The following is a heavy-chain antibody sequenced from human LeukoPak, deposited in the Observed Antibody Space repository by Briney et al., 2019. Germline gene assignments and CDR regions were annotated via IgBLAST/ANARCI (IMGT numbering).Heavy chain of an antibody. CDR1: GFSFSDYW. J-gene: IGHJ4*02. Sequence: GGSLRLSCTASGFSFSDYWMNWVRQAPGKRPEWVANIKQDGKEEKYVDSVQGRFTISRDNARNSLSLQMNSLRAEDTAVYYCAKVLGYCSSTSCWQDYWGQGTLVTVSS. D-gene: IGHD2-2*01. V-gene: IGHV3-7*03. CDR2: IKQDGKEE. CDR3: AKVLGYCSSTSCWQDY.